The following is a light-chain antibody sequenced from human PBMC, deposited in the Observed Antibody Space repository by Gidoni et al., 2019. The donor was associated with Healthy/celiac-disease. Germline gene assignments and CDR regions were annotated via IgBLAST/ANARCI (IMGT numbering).Light chain of an antibody. CDR1: QGISSY. Sequence: AIRMTHSPSSLSASTGDRVTITCRASQGISSYLAWYQQKPGKATKLLIYAASTLQSGVPSRFSGSGSGTDFTLTISCLQSEDFATYYCQQYYSYPSFGPGTKVDIK. J-gene: IGKJ3*01. V-gene: IGKV1-8*01. CDR2: AAS. CDR3: QQYYSYPS.